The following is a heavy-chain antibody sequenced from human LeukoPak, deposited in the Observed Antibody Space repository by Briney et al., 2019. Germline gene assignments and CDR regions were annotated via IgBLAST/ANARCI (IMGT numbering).Heavy chain of an antibody. V-gene: IGHV3-23*01. CDR2: ISNSGGST. J-gene: IGHJ4*02. CDR3: ARGPSGGSNFDY. D-gene: IGHD2-15*01. Sequence: GGSLRLSCAASGFTFNTYTMYWVRRAPGKGLEWVSGISNSGGSTYYADSVKGRFTISRDNSKNTLYLQMNSLRAEDTAVYYCARGPSGGSNFDYWGQGTLVTVSS. CDR1: GFTFNTYT.